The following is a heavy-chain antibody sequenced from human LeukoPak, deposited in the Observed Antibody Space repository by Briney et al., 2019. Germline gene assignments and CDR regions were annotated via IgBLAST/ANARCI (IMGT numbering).Heavy chain of an antibody. CDR1: GFTFSSYA. CDR2: ISGSGNST. J-gene: IGHJ6*02. CDR3: AKGSLGMDV. V-gene: IGHV3-23*01. Sequence: GGSLRLSCAASGFTFSSYAMSWVRQAPGKGLEWVSVISGSGNSTNYADSVKGRFTISRDTSKCTLYLQMNSLRAEDTAVYYCAKGSLGMDVWGQGTTVTVSS.